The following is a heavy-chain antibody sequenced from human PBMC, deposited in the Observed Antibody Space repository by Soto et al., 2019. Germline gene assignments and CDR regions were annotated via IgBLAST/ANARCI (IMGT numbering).Heavy chain of an antibody. V-gene: IGHV4-59*01. Sequence: LSLTCTVSGGSISGYYWSWIRQPPGKGLEWIGNVYYRGGAKYNPSVKRRVSISVDTSKNQFSLNLSSVTAADTAVYYCTRDGDGRMTTNPYYYYGMDVWGPGITVTVSS. J-gene: IGHJ6*02. CDR2: VYYRGGA. D-gene: IGHD2-21*02. CDR1: GGSISGYY. CDR3: TRDGDGRMTTNPYYYYGMDV.